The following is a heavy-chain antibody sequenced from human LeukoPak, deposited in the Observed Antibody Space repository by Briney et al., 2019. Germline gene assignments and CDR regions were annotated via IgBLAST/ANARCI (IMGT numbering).Heavy chain of an antibody. J-gene: IGHJ5*02. D-gene: IGHD5-18*01. CDR1: GYTFTSYG. V-gene: IGHV1-18*01. CDR2: ISGYNGNT. CDR3: ARVSPNRRISYGYQNWFDP. Sequence: ASVKVSCKASGYTFTSYGISWVRQAPGQGLEWMGWISGYNGNTNYAQKFQGRVSMTTGTSTSTAYMELRSLRSDDTAVYFCARVSPNRRISYGYQNWFDPWGQGTLVSVSS.